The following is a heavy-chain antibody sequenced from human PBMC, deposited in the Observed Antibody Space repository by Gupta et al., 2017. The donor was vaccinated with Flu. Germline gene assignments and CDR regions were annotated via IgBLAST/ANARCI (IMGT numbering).Heavy chain of an antibody. Sequence: QVQLVESGGALVKPGGSLRLSCAASGFTFIDYFMSWIRQAPGKGLEYISYISSSGTTIYYADSVKGRFTISRDNANNSLFLQMNSLRAEDTAVYYCTRDPPYYDSSGYYYGGWVDHWGQGTLVTVSS. J-gene: IGHJ4*02. CDR2: ISSSGTTI. CDR3: TRDPPYYDSSGYYYGGWVDH. CDR1: GFTFIDYF. V-gene: IGHV3-11*01. D-gene: IGHD3-22*01.